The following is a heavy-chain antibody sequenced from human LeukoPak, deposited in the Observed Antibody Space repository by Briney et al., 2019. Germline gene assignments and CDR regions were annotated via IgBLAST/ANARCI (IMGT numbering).Heavy chain of an antibody. J-gene: IGHJ5*02. V-gene: IGHV1-18*04. D-gene: IGHD2-2*01. CDR1: GYTFTSYG. Sequence: ASVKVSCKASGYTFTSYGISWVRQAPGQGLEWMGWISAYNGNTNYAQKLQGRVTTTTDTSTGTAYMELRSLRSDDTAVYYCARDILGYCSSTSCYEGGWFDPWGQGTLVTVSS. CDR2: ISAYNGNT. CDR3: ARDILGYCSSTSCYEGGWFDP.